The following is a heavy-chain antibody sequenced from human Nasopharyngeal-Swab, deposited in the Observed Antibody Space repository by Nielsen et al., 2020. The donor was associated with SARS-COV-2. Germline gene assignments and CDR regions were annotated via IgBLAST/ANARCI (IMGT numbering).Heavy chain of an antibody. CDR3: ARAGAVVRGVTHFYY. V-gene: IGHV4-31*03. CDR2: IYYSGST. Sequence: SETLSLTCTVSGGSISSGGYYWSWIRQHPGKGLEWIGYIYYSGSTYYNPSLKSRVTISVDTSKNQFSLKLSSVTAAYTAVYYCARAGAVVRGVTHFYYWGQGTLVTASS. D-gene: IGHD3-10*01. J-gene: IGHJ4*02. CDR1: GGSISSGGYY.